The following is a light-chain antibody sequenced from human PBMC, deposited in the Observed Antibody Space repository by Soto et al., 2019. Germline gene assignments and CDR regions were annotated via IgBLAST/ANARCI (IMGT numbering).Light chain of an antibody. V-gene: IGLV2-14*02. CDR1: SSDVGSYNL. J-gene: IGLJ1*01. Sequence: QSVLTQPASVSGSPGQSITISCTGTSSDVGSYNLVSWYQQHPGKAPKLMIYEGSKRPSGVSNRFSGSKSGNTASLTISGLLAEDEADYYCSSYTSSSTYVFXTGTKLTVL. CDR3: SSYTSSSTYV. CDR2: EGS.